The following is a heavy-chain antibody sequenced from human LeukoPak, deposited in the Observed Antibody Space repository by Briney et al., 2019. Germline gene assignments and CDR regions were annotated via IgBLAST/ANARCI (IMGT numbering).Heavy chain of an antibody. J-gene: IGHJ3*02. D-gene: IGHD5-24*01. CDR3: AGGLHSGQFAFDI. CDR1: GYSISSGSY. V-gene: IGHV4-38-2*01. Sequence: PSETLSLTWAVAGYSISSGSYWGRIRPPPGKGLEWIGSGDHSGSGYYNPSLNSRVIIAVDTSKNQFSLKLTPMTSANTAEYCSAGGLHSGQFAFDIWGQGTMVTVSS. CDR2: GDHSGSG.